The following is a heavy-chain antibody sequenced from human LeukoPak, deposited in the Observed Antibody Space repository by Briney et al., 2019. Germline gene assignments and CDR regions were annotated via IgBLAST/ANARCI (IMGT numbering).Heavy chain of an antibody. V-gene: IGHV3-21*04. CDR3: AKTPRLSVPYYMDV. J-gene: IGHJ6*03. D-gene: IGHD2-2*01. Sequence: KSGGSLRLSCAGSGFTFRSYNMNWVRQAPGKGLEWVSSISSGSNYTYYADSVKGRFTISRDNSKNTLYLQMNSLRAEDTAVYYCAKTPRLSVPYYMDVWGKGTTVTVSS. CDR2: ISSGSNYT. CDR1: GFTFRSYN.